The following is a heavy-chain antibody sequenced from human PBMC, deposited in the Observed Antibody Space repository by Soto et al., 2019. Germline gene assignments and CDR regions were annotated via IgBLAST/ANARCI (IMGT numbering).Heavy chain of an antibody. D-gene: IGHD3-3*01. J-gene: IGHJ6*02. CDR2: INQDGSEK. CDR1: GFTFSSQW. CDR3: AKDLALYDFWSGSYGMDV. V-gene: IGHV3-7*01. Sequence: GGSLRLSCAASGFTFSSQWMDWVRQAPGKGLEWVANINQDGSEKHYVDSVKGRFTISRDNSKNTLYLQMNSLRAEDTAVYYCAKDLALYDFWSGSYGMDVWGQGTTVTVSS.